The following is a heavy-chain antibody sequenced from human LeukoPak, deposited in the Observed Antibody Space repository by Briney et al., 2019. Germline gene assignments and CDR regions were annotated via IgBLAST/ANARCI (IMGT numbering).Heavy chain of an antibody. CDR2: IYYTGST. D-gene: IGHD6-13*01. CDR1: GGSISSYY. V-gene: IGHV4-59*08. J-gene: IGHJ4*02. CDR3: ARRASGQQLDYFDY. Sequence: SETLSLTCTVSGGSISSYYWSWIRQPPGKGLEWIGYIYYTGSTNNTSLKSRVTISVDTSKNQFSLKLSSVTAADTAVYYCARRASGQQLDYFDYWGQGTLVTVSS.